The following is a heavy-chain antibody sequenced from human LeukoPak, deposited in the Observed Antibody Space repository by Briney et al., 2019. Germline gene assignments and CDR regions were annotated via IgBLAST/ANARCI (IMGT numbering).Heavy chain of an antibody. CDR2: IYYTGST. D-gene: IGHD3-10*01. Sequence: SETLSLTCTVSGGSISSGGYYWSWIRHHPGKGLEWIGYIYYTGSTYYNPSLKSRVTISVDTSKNQFSLKLTSVTAADTAVYYCARGRSGSYCNEPQFDYWGQGTLVTVSS. CDR3: ARGRSGSYCNEPQFDY. V-gene: IGHV4-31*03. J-gene: IGHJ4*02. CDR1: GGSISSGGYY.